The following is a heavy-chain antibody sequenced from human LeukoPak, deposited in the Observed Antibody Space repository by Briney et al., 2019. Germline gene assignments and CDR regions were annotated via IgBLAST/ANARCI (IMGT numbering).Heavy chain of an antibody. Sequence: SETLSHTCTVSGGSVSSGSYYWSWIRQPPGKGLEWIGYIYYSGSTNYNPSLKSRVTISVDTSKNQFSLKLSSVTAADTAVYYCARGGGYDAYDYWGQGTLVTVSS. V-gene: IGHV4-61*01. CDR3: ARGGGYDAYDY. CDR1: GGSVSSGSYY. J-gene: IGHJ4*02. CDR2: IYYSGST. D-gene: IGHD5-12*01.